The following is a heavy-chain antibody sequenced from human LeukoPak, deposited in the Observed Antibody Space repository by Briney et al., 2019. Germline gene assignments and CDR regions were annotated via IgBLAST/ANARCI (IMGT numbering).Heavy chain of an antibody. CDR1: GGSISSSSYY. Sequence: SETLSLTCTVSGGSISSSSYYWGWIRQPPGKGLEWIGSIYYSGSTYYNPSLKSRVTISVDTSKNQFSLKLSSVTAADTAVYYCASGRDYDFWSGYLIFDYWGQGTLVTVSS. D-gene: IGHD3-3*01. CDR3: ASGRDYDFWSGYLIFDY. CDR2: IYYSGST. V-gene: IGHV4-39*07. J-gene: IGHJ4*02.